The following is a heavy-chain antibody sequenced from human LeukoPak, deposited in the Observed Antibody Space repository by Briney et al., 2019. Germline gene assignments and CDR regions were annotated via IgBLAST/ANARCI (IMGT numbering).Heavy chain of an antibody. J-gene: IGHJ4*02. D-gene: IGHD2-2*01. CDR3: ARDLGYCSSTSCY. V-gene: IGHV1-2*02. CDR2: INPNSGGT. Sequence: ASVKVSCKASGYTFTGYYMHWVRQAPGQGLEWMGWINPNSGGTNYAQKFQGRVTMTRDTSISTAYMELSRLRSDDTAVYYCARDLGYCSSTSCYWGQGTPVTVSS. CDR1: GYTFTGYY.